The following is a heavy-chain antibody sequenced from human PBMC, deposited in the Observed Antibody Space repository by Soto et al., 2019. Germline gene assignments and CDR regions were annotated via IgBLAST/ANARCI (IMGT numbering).Heavy chain of an antibody. V-gene: IGHV1-18*01. CDR3: ARGWESLGW. Sequence: QVQLVQSGAEVKKPGASVKVSCKASGYTFTSYGITWVRQAPGQGLERMGWINPYNGKTNYGQKFQGRVSMTTDTPTSAAYMEVRSLTSADAAIYSCARGWESLGWWGQGTLVTVSS. D-gene: IGHD3-3*01. CDR2: INPYNGKT. CDR1: GYTFTSYG. J-gene: IGHJ4*02.